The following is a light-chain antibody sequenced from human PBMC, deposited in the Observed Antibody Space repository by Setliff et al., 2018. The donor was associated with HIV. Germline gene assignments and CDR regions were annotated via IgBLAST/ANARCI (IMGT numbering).Light chain of an antibody. CDR1: SSNIGAGYD. CDR3: QSYDSSLSGFYV. V-gene: IGLV1-40*01. Sequence: QSVLTQPPSVSGAPGQRVTISCTGSSSNIGAGYDVHWYQQLPGTAPKLLIYGSFNRPSGVPDRFSGSKSGTSASLAITGLQAEDEADYYCQSYDSSLSGFYVFGTGTKVT. J-gene: IGLJ1*01. CDR2: GSF.